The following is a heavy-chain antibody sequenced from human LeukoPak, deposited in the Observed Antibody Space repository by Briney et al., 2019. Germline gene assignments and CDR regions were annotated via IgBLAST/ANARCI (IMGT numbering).Heavy chain of an antibody. J-gene: IGHJ4*02. Sequence: PSETLSLTCGVSGGSITSTNWWSWARPPPGQGLEWIGEISLSGLTNYNPSLKSRVTMALDKSKNPLSLNLTSVTAADTAVYYCSRENGAFSPFGYWGQGTLVTVPS. CDR1: GGSITSTNW. D-gene: IGHD2-8*01. CDR3: SRENGAFSPFGY. CDR2: ISLSGLT. V-gene: IGHV4-4*02.